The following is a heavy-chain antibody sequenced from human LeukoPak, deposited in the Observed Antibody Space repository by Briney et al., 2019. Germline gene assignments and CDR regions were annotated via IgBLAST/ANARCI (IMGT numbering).Heavy chain of an antibody. CDR2: IKSKTDGGTP. CDR3: TGVSRSSWYDY. CDR1: GFTFSNAW. J-gene: IGHJ4*02. V-gene: IGHV3-15*01. Sequence: PGGSLRLSCAASGFTFSNAWMSWVRQAPGKGLEWVGRIKSKTDGGTPDNAAPVKGRFTISRDDSKNTLYLQMNSLKTEDTAVYYCTGVSRSSWYDYWGQGTLVTVSS. D-gene: IGHD6-13*01.